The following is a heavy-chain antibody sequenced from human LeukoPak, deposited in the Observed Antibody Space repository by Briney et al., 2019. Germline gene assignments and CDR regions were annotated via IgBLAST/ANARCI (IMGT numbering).Heavy chain of an antibody. V-gene: IGHV1-18*01. CDR3: ARIPVDLCRSTSCSTIPFDY. D-gene: IGHD2-2*01. CDR1: GYTFTSYG. CDR2: ISAYNGNT. J-gene: IGHJ4*02. Sequence: ASVKVSCKASGYTFTSYGISWVRQAPGQGLEWMGWISAYNGNTNYAQKLQGRVTMTTDTSTSTAYMELRSLRSDDTAVYYCARIPVDLCRSTSCSTIPFDYWGQGTLVTVSS.